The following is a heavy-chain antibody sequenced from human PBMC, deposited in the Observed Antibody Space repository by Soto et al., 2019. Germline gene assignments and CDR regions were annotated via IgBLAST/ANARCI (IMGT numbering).Heavy chain of an antibody. D-gene: IGHD3-22*01. CDR1: GYSFTSYW. Sequence: PGESLKISCKGSGYSFTSYWIGWVRQMPGKGLEWMGIIYPGDSDTRYSPSFQGQVTISADKSISTAYLQWSSLKASDTAMYYCARSTYYYDSSGYPPFDYWGQGTLVTVSS. J-gene: IGHJ4*02. CDR2: IYPGDSDT. CDR3: ARSTYYYDSSGYPPFDY. V-gene: IGHV5-51*01.